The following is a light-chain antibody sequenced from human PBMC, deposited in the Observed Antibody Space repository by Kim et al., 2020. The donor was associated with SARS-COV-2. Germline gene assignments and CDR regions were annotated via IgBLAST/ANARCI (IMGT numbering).Light chain of an antibody. CDR2: YDS. J-gene: IGLJ2*01. CDR3: QVWDSSSDHGV. CDR1: TIGSKS. V-gene: IGLV3-21*04. Sequence: APGQTARITCGGNTIGSKSVHWYQQKPGQAPVLVIYYDSDRPSGIPERFSGSNSGNTATLTISRVEAGDEADYYCQVWDSSSDHGVFGGGTQLTVL.